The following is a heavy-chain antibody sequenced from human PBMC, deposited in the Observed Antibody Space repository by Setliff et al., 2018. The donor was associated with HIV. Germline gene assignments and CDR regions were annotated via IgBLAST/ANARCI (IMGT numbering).Heavy chain of an antibody. Sequence: SETLSLTCAVYGGSFSGYYWSWIRQPPGKGLEWIGEINHSGSTNYNPSLKSRVTISVDTSTNQFSLKLSSVTAADTAVYYCARAISPQYYGSSGYYLAWGQGTLVTVSS. J-gene: IGHJ5*02. D-gene: IGHD3-22*01. CDR2: INHSGST. CDR1: GGSFSGYY. V-gene: IGHV4-34*01. CDR3: ARAISPQYYGSSGYYLA.